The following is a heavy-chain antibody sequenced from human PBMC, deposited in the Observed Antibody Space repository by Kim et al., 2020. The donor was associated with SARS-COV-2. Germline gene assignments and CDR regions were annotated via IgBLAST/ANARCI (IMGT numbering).Heavy chain of an antibody. CDR3: ARTDPAQVVYVVVDV. CDR2: ISSRSGTI. CDR1: GFTFSDYY. Sequence: GGSLRLSCTGSGFTFSDYYLTWIRRAPGKGLEWIAYISSRSGTIDYADSVKGRFTISRDNAKSYVDLQMNSLRVEDTAVYYCARTDPAQVVYVVVDVG. V-gene: IGHV3-11*01. D-gene: IGHD2-8*02. J-gene: IGHJ6*01.